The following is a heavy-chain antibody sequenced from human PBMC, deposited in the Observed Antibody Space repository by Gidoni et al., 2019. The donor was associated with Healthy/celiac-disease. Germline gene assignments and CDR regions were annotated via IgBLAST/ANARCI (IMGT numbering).Heavy chain of an antibody. Sequence: QVQLQQWGAGLLKPSETLSLTCAVYGGSFRGYYWSWIRQPPGKGLEWIGEINHSGSTNYNPSLKSRVTISVDTSKNQFSLKLSSVTAADTAVYYCARGGRFFDWLTWFDPWGQGTLVTVSS. CDR2: INHSGST. D-gene: IGHD3-9*01. CDR3: ARGGRFFDWLTWFDP. CDR1: GGSFRGYY. J-gene: IGHJ5*02. V-gene: IGHV4-34*01.